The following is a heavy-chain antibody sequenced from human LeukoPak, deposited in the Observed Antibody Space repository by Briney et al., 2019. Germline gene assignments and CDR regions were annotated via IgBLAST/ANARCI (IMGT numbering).Heavy chain of an antibody. CDR2: ISGSGGST. D-gene: IGHD3-22*01. Sequence: GGSLRLSCAASGISFSTNAMSWVRQAPGEGLEWVSTISGSGGSTYNAESVKGRFTISRDNSKNTLYLQMNSLRAEDTAVYYCAKGITMMAWFDPWGQGTLVTVSS. V-gene: IGHV3-23*01. J-gene: IGHJ5*02. CDR3: AKGITMMAWFDP. CDR1: GISFSTNA.